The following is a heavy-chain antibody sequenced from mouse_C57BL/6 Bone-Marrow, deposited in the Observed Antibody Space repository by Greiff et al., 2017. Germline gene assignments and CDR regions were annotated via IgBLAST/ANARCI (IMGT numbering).Heavy chain of an antibody. J-gene: IGHJ3*01. Sequence: QVHVKQSGPELVRPGVSVKISCKGSGYTFTDYAMHWVKQSHAKSLEWIGVISTYYGDASYNQKFKDKATMTVDKSSSTAYMELARLTSEDSAVYYCARRVVTTVVATRTWFAYWGQGTLVTVSA. CDR3: ARRVVTTVVATRTWFAY. CDR2: ISTYYGDA. V-gene: IGHV1-67*01. D-gene: IGHD1-1*01. CDR1: GYTFTDYA.